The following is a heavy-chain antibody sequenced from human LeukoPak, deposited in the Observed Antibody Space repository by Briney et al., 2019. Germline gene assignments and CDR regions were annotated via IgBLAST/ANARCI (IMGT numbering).Heavy chain of an antibody. CDR1: GYAFTGCY. D-gene: IGHD6-19*01. CDR3: ARDLSYSSGWKPQSPFDY. J-gene: IGHJ4*02. Sequence: GASVKVSCKASGYAFTGCYMHWARQAPGQGLELMGWINPNSGGTNYAQKFQGRVTMTRDTSISTAYMELSRLKSDDTAVYYWARDLSYSSGWKPQSPFDYWGQGTLVTVSS. V-gene: IGHV1-2*02. CDR2: INPNSGGT.